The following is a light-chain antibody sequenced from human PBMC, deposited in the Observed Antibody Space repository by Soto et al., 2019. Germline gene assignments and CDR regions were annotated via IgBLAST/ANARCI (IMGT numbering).Light chain of an antibody. V-gene: IGKV4-1*01. CDR2: GAS. CDR1: QSVLYSSNNKNY. CDR3: QQYYSTPLT. Sequence: DIVMTQSPDSLAVSLGERATINCKSSQSVLYSSNNKNYLAWYQQKPGQPPKLLIYGASTRESGVPDRCRGSGSGTDFTLTISSLQAEDVAVYYYQQYYSTPLTFGGGTKVEIK. J-gene: IGKJ4*01.